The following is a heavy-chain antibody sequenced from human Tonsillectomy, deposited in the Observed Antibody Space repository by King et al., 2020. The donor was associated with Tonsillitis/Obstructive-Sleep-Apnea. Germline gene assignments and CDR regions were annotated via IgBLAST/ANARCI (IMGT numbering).Heavy chain of an antibody. J-gene: IGHJ6*03. Sequence: VQLQQWGAGLLKPSETLSLTFAVYGGSFSGYYWSWIRQPPGKGLEWIGVINHSGSTNYNPSLKIRVTISVDTSKNQFSLKLSSVTAADTAVYYCARAEYSSSSLYYYYYIDVWGKGTTVTVSS. D-gene: IGHD6-6*01. CDR2: INHSGST. V-gene: IGHV4-34*01. CDR3: ARAEYSSSSLYYYYYIDV. CDR1: GGSFSGYY.